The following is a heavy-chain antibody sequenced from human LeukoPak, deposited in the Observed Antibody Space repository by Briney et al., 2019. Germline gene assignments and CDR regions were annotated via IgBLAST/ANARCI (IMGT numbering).Heavy chain of an antibody. V-gene: IGHV4-31*03. J-gene: IGHJ4*02. CDR2: IYYSGST. Sequence: SETLSLTCTVSGGSISSGGYYWSWIRQHPGKGLEWIGYIYYSGSTYYNPSLKSRVTISVYTSKNQFSLKLSSVTAADTAVYYCARDSNSNYVLWGQGTLVTVSS. CDR1: GGSISSGGYY. CDR3: ARDSNSNYVL. D-gene: IGHD4-11*01.